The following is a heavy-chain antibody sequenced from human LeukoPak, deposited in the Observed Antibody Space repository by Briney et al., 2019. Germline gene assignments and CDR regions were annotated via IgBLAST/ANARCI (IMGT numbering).Heavy chain of an antibody. CDR1: GFTFSTYN. J-gene: IGHJ4*02. CDR3: AKDGRTKYYFDY. V-gene: IGHV3-30*18. CDR2: ISFDVSNN. D-gene: IGHD1-1*01. Sequence: GGSLRLSCAASGFTFSTYNMNWVRQAPGKGLEWVAVISFDVSNNDYADSVKGRFTISRDNFKNTLYLQMNSLRAEDTAVYYCAKDGRTKYYFDYWGQGTLVTVSS.